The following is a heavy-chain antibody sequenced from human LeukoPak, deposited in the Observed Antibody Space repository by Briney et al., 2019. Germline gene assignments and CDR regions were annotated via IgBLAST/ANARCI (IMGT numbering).Heavy chain of an antibody. D-gene: IGHD3-22*01. J-gene: IGHJ4*02. Sequence: PSQTLSLTCGASGVSISSGSFYWSWIRQPAGKGLEWIGRIHPRGSTNYNPSLKSRVTISVDTSKNQFSLKLSSVTAADTAVYYCATFRGSGYWDWGQGTLVTVSS. CDR3: ATFRGSGYWD. V-gene: IGHV4-61*02. CDR2: IHPRGST. CDR1: GVSISSGSFY.